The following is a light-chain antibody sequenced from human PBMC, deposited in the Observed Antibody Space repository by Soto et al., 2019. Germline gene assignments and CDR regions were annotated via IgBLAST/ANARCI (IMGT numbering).Light chain of an antibody. Sequence: QSVLTQPASVSGSPGQSITISCTGTSSDVGAYNYVSWYQQLPGKAPQLMIYDVSNRPSGVSNRFSGSKSGNTAFLTIFGLQAEDEADYYCSSYTSSSANYVFGTGTKVTVL. V-gene: IGLV2-14*01. CDR3: SSYTSSSANYV. CDR1: SSDVGAYNY. CDR2: DVS. J-gene: IGLJ1*01.